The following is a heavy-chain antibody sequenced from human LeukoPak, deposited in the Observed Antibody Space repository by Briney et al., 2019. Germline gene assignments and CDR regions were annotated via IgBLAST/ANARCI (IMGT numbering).Heavy chain of an antibody. D-gene: IGHD5-24*01. CDR1: GFTFSSYA. Sequence: GGSLRLSCAASGFTFSSYAMHWVRQAPGEGLEWVAVISYDGSNKYYADSVKGRFTISRDNSKNTLYLQMNSLRAEDTAVYYCARDPADGYLDYWGQGTLVTVSS. CDR3: ARDPADGYLDY. V-gene: IGHV3-30-3*01. CDR2: ISYDGSNK. J-gene: IGHJ4*02.